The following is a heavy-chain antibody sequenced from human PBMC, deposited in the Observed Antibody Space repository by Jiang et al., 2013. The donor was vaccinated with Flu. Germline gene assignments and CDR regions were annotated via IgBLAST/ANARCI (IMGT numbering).Heavy chain of an antibody. CDR1: GGSISSGGYS. J-gene: IGHJ5*02. D-gene: IGHD3-16*01. V-gene: IGHV4-30-2*01. Sequence: GSGLVKPSQTLSLTCAVSGGSISSGGYSWSWIRQPPGKGLEWIGYIYHSGSTYYNPSLKSRVTISVDRSKNQFSLKLSSVTAADTAVYYCATLRLGELYNWFDPWGQGTLVTVSS. CDR2: IYHSGST. CDR3: ATLRLGELYNWFDP.